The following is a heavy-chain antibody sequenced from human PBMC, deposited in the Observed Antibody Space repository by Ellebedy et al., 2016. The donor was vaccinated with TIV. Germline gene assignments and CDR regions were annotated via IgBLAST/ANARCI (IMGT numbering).Heavy chain of an antibody. CDR2: FGNSGGDT. V-gene: IGHV3-23*01. Sequence: PGGSLRLSCAASGFTFRSYAMTWVRQAPGKWLEWVSSFGNSGGDTYYADSVKGRFTVSRDNSKNQLYLVMNSMTDEDTAVYYCVKDSILGNGIWDPFDIWGQGTVVTVSS. CDR1: GFTFRSYA. J-gene: IGHJ3*02. D-gene: IGHD7-27*01. CDR3: VKDSILGNGIWDPFDI.